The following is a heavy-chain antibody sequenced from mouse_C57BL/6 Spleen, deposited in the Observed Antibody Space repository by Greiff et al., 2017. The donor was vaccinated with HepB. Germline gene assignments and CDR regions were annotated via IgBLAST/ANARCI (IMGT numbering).Heavy chain of an antibody. CDR1: GYTFTSYW. CDR3: AREEYYGSSWERDFGY. CDR2: IDPNSGGT. J-gene: IGHJ2*01. D-gene: IGHD1-1*01. Sequence: VQLQQPGAELVKPGASVKLSCKASGYTFTSYWMHWVKQRPGRGLEWIGRIDPNSGGTKYNEKFKSKATLTVDKPSSTAYMQLSSLTSEDSAVYDGAREEYYGSSWERDFGYWGQGTPLTVSS. V-gene: IGHV1-72*01.